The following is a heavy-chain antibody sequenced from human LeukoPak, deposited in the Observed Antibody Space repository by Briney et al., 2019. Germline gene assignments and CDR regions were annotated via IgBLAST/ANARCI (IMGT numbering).Heavy chain of an antibody. CDR3: ARFRTIDYYYGMDV. CDR1: GYTFTSYD. Sequence: GASVKVSCKASGYTFTSYDINWVRQAPGQGLEWMGGIIPIFGTANYAQKFQGRVTITADESTSTAYMELSSLRSEDAAVYYCARFRTIDYYYGMDVWGQGTTVTVSS. CDR2: IIPIFGTA. V-gene: IGHV1-69*13. J-gene: IGHJ6*02.